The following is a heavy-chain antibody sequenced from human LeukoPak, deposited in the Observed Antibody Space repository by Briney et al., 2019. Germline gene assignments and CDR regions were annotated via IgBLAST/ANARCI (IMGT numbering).Heavy chain of an antibody. D-gene: IGHD3-22*01. J-gene: IGHJ5*02. CDR3: ARNFTSTARKWLFQGWFDP. CDR1: GGSISSSSSY. V-gene: IGHV4-39*07. Sequence: PSETLSLTCTVSGGSISSSSSYWGWIRQPPGKGLEWIGSIFYSGSTYYNPSLKSRVTISADTSKNQFSLKLTSVTAADTAVYFCARNFTSTARKWLFQGWFDPWGQGTLVTVSS. CDR2: IFYSGST.